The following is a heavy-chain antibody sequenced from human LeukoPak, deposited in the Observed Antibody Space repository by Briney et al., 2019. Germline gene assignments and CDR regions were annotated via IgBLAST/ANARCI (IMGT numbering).Heavy chain of an antibody. CDR2: IYYSGST. CDR3: ATYDKVDYGHYVGFDY. V-gene: IGHV4-39*01. D-gene: IGHD4-17*01. CDR1: GGSISSSSYY. J-gene: IGHJ4*02. Sequence: SETLSLTCTVSGGSISSSSYYWGWIRQPPGKGLEWIGSIYYSGSTYYNPSLKSRVTISVDTSKNQFSLKLSSVTAADTAVYYCATYDKVDYGHYVGFDYWGQGTLVTVSS.